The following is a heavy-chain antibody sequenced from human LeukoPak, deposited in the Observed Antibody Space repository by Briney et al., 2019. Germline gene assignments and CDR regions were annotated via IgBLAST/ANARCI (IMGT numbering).Heavy chain of an antibody. V-gene: IGHV3-73*01. CDR2: IRSKANSYAT. D-gene: IGHD3-3*01. Sequence: PGRSLRLSCAASGFTFSGSAMHWVRQASGKGLEWVGRIRSKANSYATAYAASVKGRFTISRDDSKNTAYLQMNSLKTEDTAVYYCTTSSDFWSGYYLGVPPIDYWGQGTLVTVSS. CDR1: GFTFSGSA. J-gene: IGHJ4*02. CDR3: TTSSDFWSGYYLGVPPIDY.